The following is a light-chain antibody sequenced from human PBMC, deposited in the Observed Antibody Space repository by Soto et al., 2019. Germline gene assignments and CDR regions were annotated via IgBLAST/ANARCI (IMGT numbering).Light chain of an antibody. CDR3: LQYFRYFWA. CDR2: AAS. Sequence: DIDTTQSPSSLTAPTRDRVTIACRASQSNSSYLNWYQQKPGKAPKLLIYAASSLQSGVPSRFSGSGSGTDFTLTISSLQAEDFATYYCLQYFRYFWAFGQGTKVDIK. V-gene: IGKV1-39*01. J-gene: IGKJ1*01. CDR1: QSNSSY.